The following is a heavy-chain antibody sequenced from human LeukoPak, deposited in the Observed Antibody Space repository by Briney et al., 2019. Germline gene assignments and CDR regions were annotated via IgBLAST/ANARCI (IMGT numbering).Heavy chain of an antibody. J-gene: IGHJ6*03. CDR3: ARGEGTLAGRRWPYYFYYYMDV. Sequence: PSETLSLTCVVYGGSFSDYYWSWVRQPPGKGLEWIGETNHSGATKYNPSLKSRLTISIHTSNNQFSLNLNSVTAADTAVYYCARGEGTLAGRRWPYYFYYYMDVWGKGTTVTISS. CDR1: GGSFSDYY. CDR2: TNHSGAT. D-gene: IGHD6-19*01. V-gene: IGHV4-34*01.